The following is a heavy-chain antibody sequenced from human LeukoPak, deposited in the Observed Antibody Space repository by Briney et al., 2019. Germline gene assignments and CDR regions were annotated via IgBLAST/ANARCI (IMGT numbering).Heavy chain of an antibody. J-gene: IGHJ4*02. V-gene: IGHV1-2*02. D-gene: IGHD1-26*01. CDR3: ARVSGAWVQSYYFDY. CDR1: GYTFTGYY. CDR2: INPNSGGT. Sequence: GASVKVSCKASGYTFTGYYMNWVRQAPGQGLEWMGWINPNSGGTNYAQKFQGRVTMTRDASISTAYMELSRLRSDDTAVYYCARVSGAWVQSYYFDYWGQGTLVTVSS.